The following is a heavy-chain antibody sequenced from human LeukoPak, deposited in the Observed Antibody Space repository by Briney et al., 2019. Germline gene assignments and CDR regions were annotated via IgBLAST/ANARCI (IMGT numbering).Heavy chain of an antibody. Sequence: GSLRLSCAASGFTFSSYSMNWVRQAPGKGLEWVSYISSSSSTIYYADSVKGRFTISRDNAKNSLYLQMNSLRAEDTAVYYCARQGMWLLSGGSVDVWGKGTTVTVSS. CDR1: GFTFSSYS. V-gene: IGHV3-48*01. CDR3: ARQGMWLLSGGSVDV. CDR2: ISSSSSTI. J-gene: IGHJ6*04. D-gene: IGHD3-3*01.